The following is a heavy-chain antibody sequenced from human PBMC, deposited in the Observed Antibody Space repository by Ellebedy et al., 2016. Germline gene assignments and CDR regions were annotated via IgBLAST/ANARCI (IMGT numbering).Heavy chain of an antibody. CDR3: AKVRSPDFFNNYGMDV. J-gene: IGHJ6*02. CDR2: ISDDGNDK. V-gene: IGHV3-30*18. D-gene: IGHD1-14*01. CDR1: GFTFSRYG. Sequence: GGSLRLSXAASGFTFSRYGIHWVRQAPGKGLEWVAVISDDGNDKYYTDSVKGRFTISRDNSNIRVYLQMNSLRVEDTAVYFCAKVRSPDFFNNYGMDVWGQGTTVTVSS.